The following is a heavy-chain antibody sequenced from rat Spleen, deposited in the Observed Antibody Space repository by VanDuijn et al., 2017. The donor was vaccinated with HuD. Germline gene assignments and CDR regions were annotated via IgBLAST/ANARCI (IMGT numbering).Heavy chain of an antibody. Sequence: EVQLVESGGGLVQSGRSLKLSCVASGFTFNNYWMSWIRQAPGKGLEWVASITNTGGSIYYLDSVKGRFTVSRDNAQNTLYLQMNSLRSEDTATYYCTREYPSFDYWGQGVMVTVSS. J-gene: IGHJ2*01. V-gene: IGHV5-31*01. CDR2: ITNTGGSI. D-gene: IGHD1-4*01. CDR1: GFTFNNYW. CDR3: TREYPSFDY.